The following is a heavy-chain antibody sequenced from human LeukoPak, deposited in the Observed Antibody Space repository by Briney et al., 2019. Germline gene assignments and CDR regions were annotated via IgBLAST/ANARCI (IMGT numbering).Heavy chain of an antibody. CDR3: ARSTYYYSSGSYSPFAY. J-gene: IGHJ4*02. V-gene: IGHV2-70*04. CDR1: GFSLSTSGMR. D-gene: IGHD3-10*01. Sequence: SGPALVKPTQTLALTCTFSGFSLSTSGMRVSWIRQPPGNALEWLARIAWDVDKFYSTSLKTSLTISNDPSKNQVVLTMTYIDPVDTTTYYCARSTYYYSSGSYSPFAYWGQGTLVTVSS. CDR2: IAWDVDK.